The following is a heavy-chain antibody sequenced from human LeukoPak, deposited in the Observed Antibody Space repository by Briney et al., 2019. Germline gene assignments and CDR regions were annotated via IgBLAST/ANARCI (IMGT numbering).Heavy chain of an antibody. CDR1: GYTFTDYY. J-gene: IGHJ4*02. CDR2: INSKSGGT. CDR3: ARLKHPDDY. V-gene: IGHV1-2*02. Sequence: ASVKVSCKASGYTFTDYYLHWVRPTPGQGLEWMGWINSKSGGTNYLPKVQDRVSMTRDTSLSTAYMDLGRLRSDDTAVYYCARLKHPDDYSGQGTLVTVSS.